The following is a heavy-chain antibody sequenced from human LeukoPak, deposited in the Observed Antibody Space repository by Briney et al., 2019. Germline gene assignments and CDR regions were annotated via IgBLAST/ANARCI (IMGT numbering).Heavy chain of an antibody. Sequence: SETLSLTCAVSGYSLGKNYYWGWIRQPPGEGLEWIGRIYGTGSTSYNPSLMNRVTMSVDTSKNHFSLKLTSVTAADTAVYYCARYDSRGSASTRFDYWGQGILVTISS. D-gene: IGHD3-16*01. J-gene: IGHJ4*02. V-gene: IGHV4-38-2*01. CDR3: ARYDSRGSASTRFDY. CDR2: IYGTGST. CDR1: GYSLGKNYY.